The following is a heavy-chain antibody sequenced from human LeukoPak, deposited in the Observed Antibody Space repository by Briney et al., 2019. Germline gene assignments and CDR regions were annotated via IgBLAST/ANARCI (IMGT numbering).Heavy chain of an antibody. CDR3: ATLAYYDSSSIDY. CDR1: GGSISSGGYY. J-gene: IGHJ4*02. D-gene: IGHD3-22*01. Sequence: PSETLSLTCTVSGGSISSGGYYWSWIRQRPGKGLEWIGYIYYSGSTYYNPSLKSRVTISVDTSKNQFSLKLSSVTAADTAVYYCATLAYYDSSSIDYWGQGTLVTVSS. CDR2: IYYSGST. V-gene: IGHV4-31*03.